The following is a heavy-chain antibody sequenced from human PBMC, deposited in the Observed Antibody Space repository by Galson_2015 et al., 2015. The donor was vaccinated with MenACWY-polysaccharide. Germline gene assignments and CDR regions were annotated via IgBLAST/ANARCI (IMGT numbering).Heavy chain of an antibody. CDR1: GYTFTGYD. V-gene: IGHV1-8*01. CDR3: ARGSFNYYYYAMDV. Sequence: SVKVSCKASGYTFTGYDINWVRQATGQGLEWMGWMNPNSGSTGYAQKFQGRVTMTRSTSISTAYMELSSLSSEDTAVYFCARGSFNYYYYAMDVWGQGTTVTVSS. CDR2: MNPNSGST. J-gene: IGHJ6*02. D-gene: IGHD2/OR15-2a*01.